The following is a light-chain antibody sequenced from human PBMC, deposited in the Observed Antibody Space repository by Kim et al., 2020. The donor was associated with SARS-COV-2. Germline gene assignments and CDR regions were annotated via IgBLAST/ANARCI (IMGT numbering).Light chain of an antibody. CDR3: SSYTSSRTWV. CDR1: GSHVVGYNS. Sequence: GQTITISCNGTGSHVVGYNSVSWYQQYPGRVPTLMIYDVSKTPSGVSLRFSGSKSDNTASLTISGLQTGDEAHYYCSSYTSSRTWVFGGGTKLTVL. V-gene: IGLV2-14*03. CDR2: DVS. J-gene: IGLJ3*02.